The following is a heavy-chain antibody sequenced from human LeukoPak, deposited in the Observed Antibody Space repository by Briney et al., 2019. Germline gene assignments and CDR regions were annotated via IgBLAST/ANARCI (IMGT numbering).Heavy chain of an antibody. CDR2: FDPEDGET. D-gene: IGHD2-21*02. Sequence: ASVKVSCKVSGYTLTELSMHWVRQAPGKGLEWMGGFDPEDGETIYAQKFQGRVTMTEDTSTDTAYMELSSLRSEDTAVYYCATANLLAAYCGGDCYSFDYWGRGTLVTVSS. J-gene: IGHJ4*02. V-gene: IGHV1-24*01. CDR1: GYTLTELS. CDR3: ATANLLAAYCGGDCYSFDY.